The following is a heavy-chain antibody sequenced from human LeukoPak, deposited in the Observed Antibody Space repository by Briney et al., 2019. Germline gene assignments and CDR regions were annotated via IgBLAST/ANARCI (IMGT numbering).Heavy chain of an antibody. D-gene: IGHD3-3*01. CDR1: GGTFSSYA. Sequence: ASVKVSCKASGGTFSSYAISWVRQAPGQGLEWMGGIIPIFGTANYAQKFQGRVTITADESTSTAYMELSSLRPEDTAVYYCARDHRPYYDFWSGYSPFDYWGQGTLVTVSS. V-gene: IGHV1-69*13. CDR3: ARDHRPYYDFWSGYSPFDY. J-gene: IGHJ4*02. CDR2: IIPIFGTA.